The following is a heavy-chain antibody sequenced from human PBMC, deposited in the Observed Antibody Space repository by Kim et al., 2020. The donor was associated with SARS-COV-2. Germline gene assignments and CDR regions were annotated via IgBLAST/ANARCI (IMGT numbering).Heavy chain of an antibody. V-gene: IGHV3-53*01. CDR3: ASLTDSWHEEDDY. CDR2: IYSGGST. Sequence: GGSLRLSCAASGFTVRSNYMSWVRQAPGKGLEWVSVIYSGGSTYYADSVKGRFTISRDNSKNTLYLQMNSLRAEDTAVYYCASLTDSWHEEDDYWGQGTLVTVSS. J-gene: IGHJ4*02. CDR1: GFTVRSNY. D-gene: IGHD6-13*01.